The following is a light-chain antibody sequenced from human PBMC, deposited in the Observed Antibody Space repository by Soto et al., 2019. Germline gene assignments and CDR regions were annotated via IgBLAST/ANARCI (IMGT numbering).Light chain of an antibody. J-gene: IGKJ2*01. Sequence: EIVMTQSPATLSVSPGERATLSCRSSQSISSDLAWYQQKPGQAPRPLIYGASTTATDIPARISGSGSGTDFTITISSLQSEDFAVYYCQQYNKWPPQYTFGQGTKLEIK. V-gene: IGKV3-15*01. CDR1: QSISSD. CDR3: QQYNKWPPQYT. CDR2: GAS.